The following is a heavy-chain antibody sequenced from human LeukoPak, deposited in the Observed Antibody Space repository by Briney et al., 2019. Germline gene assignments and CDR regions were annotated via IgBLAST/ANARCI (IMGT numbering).Heavy chain of an antibody. CDR1: GGSFRGYY. Sequence: SETLSLTCAVYGGSFRGYYWSWIRQPPGKGLEWIGEINHSGSTNYNPSLKSRVTISVDTSKNQFSLKLSSVTAADTVVYYCARGRASRQFDPWGQGTLVTVSS. CDR2: INHSGST. J-gene: IGHJ5*02. D-gene: IGHD6-13*01. CDR3: ARGRASRQFDP. V-gene: IGHV4-34*01.